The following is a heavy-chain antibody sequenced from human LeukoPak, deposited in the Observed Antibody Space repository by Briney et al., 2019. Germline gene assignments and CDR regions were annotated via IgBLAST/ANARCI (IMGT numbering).Heavy chain of an antibody. CDR3: ARVPRGSYYEVFDY. CDR2: INPNSGGT. V-gene: IGHV1-2*02. D-gene: IGHD1-26*01. CDR1: GYTFTGYY. J-gene: IGHJ4*02. Sequence: ALVKVSCKASGYTFTGYYMHWVRQAPGQGLEWMGWINPNSGGTNYAQKFQGRVTMTRDTSISTAYMELSRLRSDDTAVYYCARVPRGSYYEVFDYWGQGTLVTVSS.